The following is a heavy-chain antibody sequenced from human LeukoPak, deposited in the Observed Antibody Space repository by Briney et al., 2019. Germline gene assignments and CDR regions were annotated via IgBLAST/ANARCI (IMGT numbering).Heavy chain of an antibody. Sequence: PSQTLSLTCTVSGGSISSGGYYWSWIRQPPGKGLEWIGSIYYSGSTYYNPSLKSRVTISVDTSKNQFSLKLSSVTAADTAVYYCARQFHSGYDYGIDYWGQGTLVTVSS. CDR2: IYYSGST. CDR3: ARQFHSGYDYGIDY. V-gene: IGHV4-39*01. D-gene: IGHD5-12*01. CDR1: GGSISSGGYY. J-gene: IGHJ4*02.